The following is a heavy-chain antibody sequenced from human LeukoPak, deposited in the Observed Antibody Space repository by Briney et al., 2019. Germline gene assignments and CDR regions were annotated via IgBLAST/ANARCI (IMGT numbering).Heavy chain of an antibody. Sequence: SETLSLTCTVSGGSISGYFGSWIRQAPGKGLEWIGYISSGGNTNYNPSLKSRVIISVDPSRNRFSLKLSSVTAADTAVFYCARDGYLGPSVFDYWGQGTLVTVSS. CDR2: ISSGGNT. CDR3: ARDGYLGPSVFDY. CDR1: GGSISGYF. D-gene: IGHD3-16*01. J-gene: IGHJ4*02. V-gene: IGHV4-59*01.